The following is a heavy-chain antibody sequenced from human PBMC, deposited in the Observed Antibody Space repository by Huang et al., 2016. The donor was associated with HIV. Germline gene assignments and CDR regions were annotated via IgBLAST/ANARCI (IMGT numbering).Heavy chain of an antibody. CDR3: AKGRRAFDV. CDR1: GYSFSIYW. J-gene: IGHJ3*01. Sequence: EVQLVQSGAEVKKPGESLKISCTGSGYSFSIYWIAWVRQMPGKGLEWMGFIYPFASKSTYSPSFEGHVSISVDKSSNTVYLHWSSLKASDTAIYYCAKGRRAFDVWGQGTWVTVSS. CDR2: IYPFASKS. V-gene: IGHV5-51*03.